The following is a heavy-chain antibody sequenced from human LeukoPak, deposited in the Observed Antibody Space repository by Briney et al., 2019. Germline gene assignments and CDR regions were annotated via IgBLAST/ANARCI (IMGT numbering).Heavy chain of an antibody. V-gene: IGHV3-43D*03. CDR3: AKDVSGYDSYFDC. CDR1: GFTFDDYG. J-gene: IGHJ4*02. Sequence: GGSLRLSCAASGFTFDDYGMHWVRQSPGKGLKWVSLISWDGGTAYYADSVQGRFTISRDNSKNSLYLQMDSLRPEDTALYYCAKDVSGYDSYFDCWGQGTLVTVSS. D-gene: IGHD5-12*01. CDR2: ISWDGGTA.